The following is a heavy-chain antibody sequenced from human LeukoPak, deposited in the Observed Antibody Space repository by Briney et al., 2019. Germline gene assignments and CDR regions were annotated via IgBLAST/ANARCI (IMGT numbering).Heavy chain of an antibody. D-gene: IGHD5-18*01. CDR2: INHSGCT. CDR3: AREKGYSYGRPIDY. J-gene: IGHJ4*02. V-gene: IGHV4-34*01. Sequence: SETLSLTCAVYGGSFSGYYWSWIRQPPGKGLEWIGEINHSGCTNYNPSLKSRVTIPVDTSKNQFSLKLSSVTAADTAVYYCAREKGYSYGRPIDYWGQGTLVTVSS. CDR1: GGSFSGYY.